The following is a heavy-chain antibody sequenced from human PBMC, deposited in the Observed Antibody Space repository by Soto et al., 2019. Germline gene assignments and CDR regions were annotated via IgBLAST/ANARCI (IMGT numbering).Heavy chain of an antibody. CDR2: ISGSGSIT. V-gene: IGHV3-23*01. Sequence: VQLLESGGGLVQPGGSLRLSCAASGLTFSNYDMSWVRQAPGKGLEWVAAISGSGSITSYADSVKGRFTISRDNSKNTLYLQMNSLRAEDTAVYYCAKFMSGARGFDYWGQGPLVTVSS. D-gene: IGHD1-1*01. CDR1: GLTFSNYD. CDR3: AKFMSGARGFDY. J-gene: IGHJ4*01.